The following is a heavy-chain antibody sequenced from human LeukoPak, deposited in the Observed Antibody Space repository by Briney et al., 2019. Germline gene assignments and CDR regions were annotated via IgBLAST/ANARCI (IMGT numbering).Heavy chain of an antibody. J-gene: IGHJ4*02. V-gene: IGHV3-43*01. CDR2: ISWDGGST. Sequence: GGSLRLSCAASGFTFDDYTMHWVRQAPGNGLEWVSLISWDGGSTYYADSVKGRFTISRDNSKNSLYLQMNSLRTEDTALYYCVKEGLATEWGQGTLVTVSS. CDR1: GFTFDDYT. D-gene: IGHD6-25*01. CDR3: VKEGLATE.